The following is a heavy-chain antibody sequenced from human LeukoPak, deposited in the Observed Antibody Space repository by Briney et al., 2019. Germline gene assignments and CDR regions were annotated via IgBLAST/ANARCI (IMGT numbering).Heavy chain of an antibody. CDR2: IKPDGSEK. V-gene: IGHV3-7*01. Sequence: GGSLRLSCATSGFTFSGYWMNWVRQVPGKGLEWVANIKPDGSEKYYVDSVKGRFTISRDNAKNSLYLQMNSLRAEDTAVYYCATVLNSGSFHYFDYWGQGTLVSVSS. D-gene: IGHD1-26*01. CDR1: GFTFSGYW. J-gene: IGHJ4*02. CDR3: ATVLNSGSFHYFDY.